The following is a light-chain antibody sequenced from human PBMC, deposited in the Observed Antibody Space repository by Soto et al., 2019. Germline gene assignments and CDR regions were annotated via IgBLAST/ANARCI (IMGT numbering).Light chain of an antibody. Sequence: EVVMTQSPATLPVSLGGRVALSCRASQSIGSNLAWYQQKPGQPPRLLIYEASSRDTGVPTRFSGSGSGTEFTLTITSLQSEDFAVYYCQQYNHWPPWTFGQGTKVEIK. V-gene: IGKV3D-15*01. J-gene: IGKJ1*01. CDR2: EAS. CDR3: QQYNHWPPWT. CDR1: QSIGSN.